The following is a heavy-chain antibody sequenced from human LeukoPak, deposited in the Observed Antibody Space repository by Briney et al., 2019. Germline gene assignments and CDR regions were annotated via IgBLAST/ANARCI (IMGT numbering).Heavy chain of an antibody. V-gene: IGHV4-59*08. Sequence: PSETLSLTCTVSGGSISGYYWSWIRRAPGRGLEWIGYIYYTGSTSYNPSLESRVTISLDTSKNQFSLKLSSVTAADTAVYYCARRPGSHNYYRYYMDVWGKGTTVTVSS. CDR2: IYYTGST. D-gene: IGHD3-10*01. CDR1: GGSISGYY. J-gene: IGHJ6*03. CDR3: ARRPGSHNYYRYYMDV.